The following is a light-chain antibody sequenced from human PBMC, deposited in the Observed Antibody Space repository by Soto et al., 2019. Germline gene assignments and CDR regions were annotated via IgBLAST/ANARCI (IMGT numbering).Light chain of an antibody. V-gene: IGKV1-39*01. CDR2: AAS. CDR1: QSITTY. J-gene: IGKJ2*02. CDR3: QQTYRAPRT. Sequence: DIQMTQSPSSLSASVGDRVTITCRSSQSITTYLNWYQQKPGKAPKLLIYAASSLQTGVPSRFSGSRSGTDFTLTISSLLPEDFATDYCQQTYRAPRTFGQGTNLEIK.